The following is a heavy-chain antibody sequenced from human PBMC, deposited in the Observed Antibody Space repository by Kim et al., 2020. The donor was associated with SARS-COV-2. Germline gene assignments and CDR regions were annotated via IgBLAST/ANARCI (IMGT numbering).Heavy chain of an antibody. V-gene: IGHV4-34*01. Sequence: SETLSLTCAVYGGSFSGYYWSWIRQPPGKGLEWIGEINHSGSTNYNPSLKSRVTISVDTSKNQFSLKLSSVTAADTAVYYCARGHQYYDILTAPTGEYFQHWGQGTLVTVSS. J-gene: IGHJ1*01. CDR2: INHSGST. CDR3: ARGHQYYDILTAPTGEYFQH. CDR1: GGSFSGYY. D-gene: IGHD3-9*01.